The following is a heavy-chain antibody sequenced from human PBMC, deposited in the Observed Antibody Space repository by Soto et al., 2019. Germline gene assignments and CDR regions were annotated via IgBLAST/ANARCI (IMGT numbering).Heavy chain of an antibody. J-gene: IGHJ4*02. Sequence: SETLSLTYTVSGGSIRSYYWSWIRQPPGKGLEWIGYIYYSGSTNYNPSLKSRVTISVDTSKNQFSLKLSSVTAADTAVYYCARHIWGMVRGVSFDYWGQGTLVTVSS. CDR3: ARHIWGMVRGVSFDY. D-gene: IGHD3-10*01. CDR1: GGSIRSYY. V-gene: IGHV4-59*08. CDR2: IYYSGST.